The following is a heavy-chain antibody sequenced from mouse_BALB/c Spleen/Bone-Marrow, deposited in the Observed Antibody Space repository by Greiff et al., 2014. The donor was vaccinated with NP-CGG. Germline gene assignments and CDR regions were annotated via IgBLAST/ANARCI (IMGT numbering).Heavy chain of an antibody. CDR1: GYAFSTSW. CDR2: IYPGDEDI. V-gene: IGHV1-82*01. D-gene: IGHD2-4*01. J-gene: IGHJ4*01. CDR3: ARKGGLDYAMDY. Sequence: LVESGPELVKPGASVKISCKAFGYAFSTSWMNWVKQRPGQGLEWIGRIYPGDEDINYNGKFKGKATLTVDKFSSTAYMQLSSLTSADSAVYFCARKGGLDYAMDYWGQGTPVTVSS.